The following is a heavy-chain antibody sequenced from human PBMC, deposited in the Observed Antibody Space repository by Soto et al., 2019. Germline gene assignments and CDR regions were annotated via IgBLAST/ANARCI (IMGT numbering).Heavy chain of an antibody. J-gene: IGHJ4*02. CDR1: GFTFSSYW. CDR2: INRDGSST. V-gene: IGHV3-74*01. Sequence: GSLRLSCAASGFTFSSYWMHWVRQAPGKGLVWVSRINRDGSSTSYADSVKGRFTISRDNAKNTLYLQMNSLRAEDTAVYYCARSSSSSWYALDYWGQGTLVTVSS. D-gene: IGHD6-13*01. CDR3: ARSSSSSWYALDY.